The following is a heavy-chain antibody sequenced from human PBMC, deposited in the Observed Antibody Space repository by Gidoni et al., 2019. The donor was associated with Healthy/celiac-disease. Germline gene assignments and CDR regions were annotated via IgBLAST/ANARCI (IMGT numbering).Heavy chain of an antibody. CDR3: ARNQTTVTTTGPYYYYYYYMDV. D-gene: IGHD4-4*01. CDR1: GFTVSSHY. J-gene: IGHJ6*03. V-gene: IGHV3-53*01. Sequence: EVQLVESGGGLIQPGGSLRLSCAASGFTVSSHYMSWVRQAPGKGLEWVSVIYSGGSTYYADAVKGRFTISRDNSKNTLYLQMNSLRAEDTAVYYCARNQTTVTTTGPYYYYYYYMDVWGKGTTVTVSS. CDR2: IYSGGST.